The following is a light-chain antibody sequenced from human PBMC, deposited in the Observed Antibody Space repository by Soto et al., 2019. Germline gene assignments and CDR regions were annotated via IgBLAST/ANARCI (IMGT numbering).Light chain of an antibody. CDR3: HQYYSSPTT. J-gene: IGKJ4*01. Sequence: EIVMTQSPATLSVSPGGRATLSCRASQSISDTLAWYQQKPGQAPRLLIYGASTRAPGFPARFSGSGSGTDFTLTIDRLEPEDFAVYYCHQYYSSPTTFGGGTKVDIK. CDR2: GAS. V-gene: IGKV3-15*01. CDR1: QSISDT.